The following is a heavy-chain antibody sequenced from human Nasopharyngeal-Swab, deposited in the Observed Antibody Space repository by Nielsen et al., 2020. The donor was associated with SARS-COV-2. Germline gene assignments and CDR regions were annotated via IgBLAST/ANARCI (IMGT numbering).Heavy chain of an antibody. Sequence: SETLSLTCAVSGDSITSGYFWGWIRQPPGKGLEWIGSMYHTRSTYYNPSLKSRVTISIDTSKNQFSLKLSSVTAADTAVYYCARLYISPRRFDPWGQGTLVTVSS. CDR3: ARLYISPRRFDP. CDR2: MYHTRST. D-gene: IGHD2-2*02. CDR1: GDSITSGYF. J-gene: IGHJ5*02. V-gene: IGHV4-38-2*01.